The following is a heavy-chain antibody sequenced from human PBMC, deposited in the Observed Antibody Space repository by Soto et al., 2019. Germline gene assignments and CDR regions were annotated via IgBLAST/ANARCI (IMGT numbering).Heavy chain of an antibody. CDR1: GGSISSSSYY. D-gene: IGHD5-18*01. Sequence: SETLSLTCTVSGGSISSSSYYWGWIRQPPGKGLEWIGSIYYSGSTYYNPSLRSRVTISVDTSKDQFSLKLSSVTAADTAVYYCACIFSGGYGYGFYYYGMDVWGQGTTVTVSS. CDR3: ACIFSGGYGYGFYYYGMDV. CDR2: IYYSGST. J-gene: IGHJ6*02. V-gene: IGHV4-39*01.